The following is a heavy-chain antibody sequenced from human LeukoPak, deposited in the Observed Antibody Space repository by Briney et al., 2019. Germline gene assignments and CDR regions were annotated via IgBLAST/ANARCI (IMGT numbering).Heavy chain of an antibody. CDR1: GGSISSSNYY. CDR3: ARGGENYYYYMDV. Sequence: SETLSLTCTVSGGSISSSNYYWAWIRQPPGKGLEWIGSIYYSGRTFYNPSLKSRLTISIDTSKNQFSLKLISVTAADTAVYYCARGGENYYYYMDVWGKGTTVTVSS. V-gene: IGHV4-39*07. J-gene: IGHJ6*03. CDR2: IYYSGRT.